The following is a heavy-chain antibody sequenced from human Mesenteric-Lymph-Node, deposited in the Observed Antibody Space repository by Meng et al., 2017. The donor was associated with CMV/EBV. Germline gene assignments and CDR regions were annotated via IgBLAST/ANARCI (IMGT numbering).Heavy chain of an antibody. J-gene: IGHJ3*02. D-gene: IGHD6-6*01. V-gene: IGHV1-46*01. CDR2: INPSGGST. CDR3: AGVQLVNLDAFDI. Sequence: ASVKVSCKASGYTFTSYYMHWVRQAPGQGLEWMGIINPSGGSTSYAQKFQGRVTMTRDTSTSTVYMELSSLRSEDTAVYYCAGVQLVNLDAFDIWGQGTMVTVSS. CDR1: GYTFTSYY.